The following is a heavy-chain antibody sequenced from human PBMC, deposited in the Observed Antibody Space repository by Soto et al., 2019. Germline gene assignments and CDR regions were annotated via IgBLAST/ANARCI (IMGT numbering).Heavy chain of an antibody. V-gene: IGHV3-7*05. D-gene: IGHD1-1*01. CDR1: GFTFSSYW. Sequence: PGGSLRLSCAASGFTFSSYWMSWVRQAPGKGLEWVANIKQDGSEKYYVDSVKGRFTISRDNAKNSLYLQMNSLRAEDTAVYYCARSMSCFVIALEPECFQYWGQGTPVTGSS. CDR3: ARSMSCFVIALEPECFQY. J-gene: IGHJ1*01. CDR2: IKQDGSEK.